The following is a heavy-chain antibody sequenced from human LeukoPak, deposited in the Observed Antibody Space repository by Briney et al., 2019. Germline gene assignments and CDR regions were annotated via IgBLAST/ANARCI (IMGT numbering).Heavy chain of an antibody. V-gene: IGHV3-33*06. CDR2: LWLDGSHE. Sequence: GGSLRLSCEASGFNFNNDGMHWVRQAPGKGLEWVAALWLDGSHEYYADSVKGRFTISRDNFKNTLFMEMNALTAGDTAIYYCAKDASDFGDSYFDHWGQGTPVTVSS. CDR1: GFNFNNDG. CDR3: AKDASDFGDSYFDH. J-gene: IGHJ4*02. D-gene: IGHD4-17*01.